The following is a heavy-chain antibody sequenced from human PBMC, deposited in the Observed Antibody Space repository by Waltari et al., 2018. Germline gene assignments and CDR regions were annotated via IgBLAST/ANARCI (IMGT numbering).Heavy chain of an antibody. D-gene: IGHD5-12*01. CDR3: ARAQYSGYDYYFDY. V-gene: IGHV4-31*01. Sequence: QVQLQESGPGLVKPSQTLSLTCTVSGGSISSGDYYWSWIRQHPGKGLEWIGYSHYSGGAYYNPSLKSLVTISVDTSKNQFSLKLSSVTAADTAVYYCARAQYSGYDYYFDYWGQGTLVTVSS. J-gene: IGHJ4*02. CDR2: SHYSGGA. CDR1: GGSISSGDYY.